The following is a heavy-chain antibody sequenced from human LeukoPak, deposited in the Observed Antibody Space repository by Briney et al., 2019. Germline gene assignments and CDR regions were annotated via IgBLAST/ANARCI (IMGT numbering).Heavy chain of an antibody. J-gene: IGHJ6*03. D-gene: IGHD3-16*01. V-gene: IGHV3-53*01. CDR2: IYSGGST. Sequence: PGGSLRLSCAASGFTVSSNYMSWVRQAPGKGLEWVSVIYSGGSTYYADSVKGRFTISRDNAKNSLYLQMNSLRAEDTAVYYCATERAGERPRPLLSYYYMDVWGKGTTVTISS. CDR3: ATERAGERPRPLLSYYYMDV. CDR1: GFTVSSNY.